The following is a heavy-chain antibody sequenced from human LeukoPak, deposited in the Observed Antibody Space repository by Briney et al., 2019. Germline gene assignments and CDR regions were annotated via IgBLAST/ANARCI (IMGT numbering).Heavy chain of an antibody. Sequence: PGGSLRLSCAASAFTFSNYDMDWVRQAPGKGLEWVSAISTAGDTDYPESVKGRFTISRDNAKSSLYLQMNNLRAGDTAVYYCARDKREGGMDVWGQGTTVTVSS. J-gene: IGHJ6*02. CDR2: ISTAGDT. V-gene: IGHV3-13*01. CDR1: AFTFSNYD. CDR3: ARDKREGGMDV.